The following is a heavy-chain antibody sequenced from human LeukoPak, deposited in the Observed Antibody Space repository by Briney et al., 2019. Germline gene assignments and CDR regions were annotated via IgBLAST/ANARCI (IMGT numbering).Heavy chain of an antibody. J-gene: IGHJ4*02. D-gene: IGHD3-10*01. CDR3: AKGASVVRGVLDY. CDR1: GFTFSSYA. Sequence: SGGSLRLSCAASGFTFSSYAMSWVRQAPGKGLEWVSAISGSGGSTYYADSVKGRFTISRDNSKNTLYLQMNSLRAKDTAVYYCAKGASVVRGVLDYWGQGTLVTVSS. CDR2: ISGSGGST. V-gene: IGHV3-23*01.